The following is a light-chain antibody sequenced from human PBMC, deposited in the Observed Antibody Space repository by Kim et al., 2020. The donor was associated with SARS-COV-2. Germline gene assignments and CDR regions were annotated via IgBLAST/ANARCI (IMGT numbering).Light chain of an antibody. CDR2: GAS. Sequence: PGEKATLSCRASQSVSSNVAWYQHKPGQAPRLLMYGASTRATGIPARFSGSGSGTEFTLTISSLQSEDFAVYYCQQYNNWPPRTFGQGTKVDIK. CDR3: QQYNNWPPRT. V-gene: IGKV3-15*01. CDR1: QSVSSN. J-gene: IGKJ1*01.